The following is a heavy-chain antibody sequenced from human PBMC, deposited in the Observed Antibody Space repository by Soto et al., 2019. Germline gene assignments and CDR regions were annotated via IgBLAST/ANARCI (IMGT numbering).Heavy chain of an antibody. Sequence: PGGSLRLSCAASGFTFSSYGMHWVRQAPGKGLEWVAVISYDGSNKYYADSVKGRFTISRDNSKNTLYLQMNSLRAEDTAVYYCAKATGIAAAGLYYGMDVWGQGTTVTVSS. CDR3: AKATGIAAAGLYYGMDV. CDR1: GFTFSSYG. V-gene: IGHV3-30*18. D-gene: IGHD6-13*01. CDR2: ISYDGSNK. J-gene: IGHJ6*02.